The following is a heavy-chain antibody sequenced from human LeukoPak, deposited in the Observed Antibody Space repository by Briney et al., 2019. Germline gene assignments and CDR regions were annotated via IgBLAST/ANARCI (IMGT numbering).Heavy chain of an antibody. CDR3: AGRKDYYEFVY. D-gene: IGHD3-22*01. J-gene: IGHJ4*02. V-gene: IGHV4-30-4*08. CDR1: GGSISSGDYY. CDR2: IYYSGST. Sequence: TLSLPCTVSGGSISSGDYYWSWIRQPPGKGLKWIEYIYYSGSTYYNPSLKSRVTISVDTSKNQFSLKLSSVTAADTAVYFCAGRKDYYEFVYWGQGTLVTVSS.